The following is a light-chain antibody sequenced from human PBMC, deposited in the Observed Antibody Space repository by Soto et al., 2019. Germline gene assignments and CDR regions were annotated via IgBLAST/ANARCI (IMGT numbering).Light chain of an antibody. CDR2: GAS. J-gene: IGKJ5*01. V-gene: IGKV3-20*01. CDR3: QHYGSSPIA. CDR1: QGVASRY. Sequence: EIVLTQSLGTLSLSPGERATLSCRASQGVASRYLAWYQQKPGQAPRLLIYGASTRATGIPDRFSGSGLGTDFTLTISRLEPEDFAMYYCQHYGSSPIAFGHGTRMEIK.